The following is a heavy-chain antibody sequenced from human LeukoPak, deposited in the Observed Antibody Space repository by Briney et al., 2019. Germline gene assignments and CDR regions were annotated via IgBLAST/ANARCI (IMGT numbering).Heavy chain of an antibody. V-gene: IGHV4-34*01. CDR1: GGSFSGYY. CDR2: INHSGST. D-gene: IGHD3-3*01. J-gene: IGHJ4*02. CDR3: ATRESLFLEWLPQGD. Sequence: PSETLSLTCAVYGGSFSGYYWSWIRQPPGKGLEWIGEINHSGSTNYNPSLKSRVTILVDTSKNQFSLKLSSVTAADTAVYYCATRESLFLEWLPQGDWGQGTLVTVSS.